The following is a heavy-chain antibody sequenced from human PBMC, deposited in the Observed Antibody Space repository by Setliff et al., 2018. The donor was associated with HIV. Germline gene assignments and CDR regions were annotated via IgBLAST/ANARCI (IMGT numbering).Heavy chain of an antibody. D-gene: IGHD1-26*01. J-gene: IGHJ5*02. CDR3: ARRKVGAHTGGWFDP. Sequence: SETLSLTCNVSGGSISNNNFYWGWVRQPPGKGLEWIASIYYTGSNSYNPALKSRVAVSVDAAKNQFSLKLSSVTAADTAVYYCARRKVGAHTGGWFDPWGQGTLVTVSS. CDR2: IYYTGSN. V-gene: IGHV4-39*07. CDR1: GGSISNNNFY.